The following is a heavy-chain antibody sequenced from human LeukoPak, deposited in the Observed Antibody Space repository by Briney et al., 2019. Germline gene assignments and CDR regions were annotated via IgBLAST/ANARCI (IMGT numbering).Heavy chain of an antibody. D-gene: IGHD1-26*01. J-gene: IGHJ4*02. CDR2: IYYSGST. CDR1: GGSISSSSYY. CDR3: ARSLWYSGYM. V-gene: IGHV4-39*01. Sequence: SETLSLTCTVSGGSISSSSYYRGWIRQPPGKGLEWIGSIYYSGSTYYNPSLKSRVTISVDTSKNQFSLKLSSVTAADTAVYYCARSLWYSGYMWGQGTLVTVSS.